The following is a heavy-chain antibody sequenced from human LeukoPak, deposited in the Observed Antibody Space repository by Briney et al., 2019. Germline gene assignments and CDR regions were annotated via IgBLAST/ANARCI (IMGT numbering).Heavy chain of an antibody. CDR1: GASISSGNYY. V-gene: IGHV4-61*02. Sequence: KSSETLSLTCTVSGASISSGNYYWSWIRQTAGKGLEWIGRIHVTGRTDYNPSLKSRVTVSLDTAKNQYSLQLSSVSAADTAIYYCARGHTGQNWFDPWGQGTLVTVSS. CDR3: ARGHTGQNWFDP. CDR2: IHVTGRT. D-gene: IGHD2-8*02. J-gene: IGHJ5*02.